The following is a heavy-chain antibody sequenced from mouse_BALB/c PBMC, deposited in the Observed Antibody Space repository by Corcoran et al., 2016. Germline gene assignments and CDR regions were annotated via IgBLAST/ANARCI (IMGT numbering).Heavy chain of an antibody. V-gene: IGHV3-6*02. Sequence: DVQLQESGPGLVKPSQSLSLTCSVTGYSITSGYYWNWIRQFPGNKLEWMGYISYDGSNNYNPSRKNRISITRDTSKNQFFLKLNSVTTEGTATYCCACGNYWYFDVWGAGTTVTVSS. J-gene: IGHJ1*01. CDR2: ISYDGSN. D-gene: IGHD1-1*02. CDR1: GYSITSGYY. CDR3: ACGNYWYFDV.